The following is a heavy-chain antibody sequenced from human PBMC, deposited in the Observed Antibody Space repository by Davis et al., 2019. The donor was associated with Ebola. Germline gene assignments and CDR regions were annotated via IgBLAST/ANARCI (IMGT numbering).Heavy chain of an antibody. Sequence: PGGSLRLSCAASGFTFSSYWMHWVRQAPGKGLVWVSRINSDGSSTSYADSVNGRFTISRDNAKNTLYQQMNSLRAGDTAVYYCAKDGLLRSGYYDYWGQGTLVTVSS. CDR3: AKDGLLRSGYYDY. J-gene: IGHJ4*02. CDR1: GFTFSSYW. D-gene: IGHD3-22*01. CDR2: INSDGSST. V-gene: IGHV3-74*01.